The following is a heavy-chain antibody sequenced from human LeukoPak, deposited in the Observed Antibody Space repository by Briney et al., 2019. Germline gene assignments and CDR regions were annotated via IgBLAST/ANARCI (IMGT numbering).Heavy chain of an antibody. D-gene: IGHD3-10*01. CDR1: GYTFTGYY. Sequence: ASVKISCKASGYTFTGYYMHWVRQAPGQGLEWMGWINPNSGGTNYAQKFQGRVTMTRDTSISTAYMELSRLRSDDTAVYYCAREDQGGYCEFDYWAREPWSPSPQ. CDR2: INPNSGGT. J-gene: IGHJ4*02. CDR3: AREDQGGYCEFDY. V-gene: IGHV1-2*02.